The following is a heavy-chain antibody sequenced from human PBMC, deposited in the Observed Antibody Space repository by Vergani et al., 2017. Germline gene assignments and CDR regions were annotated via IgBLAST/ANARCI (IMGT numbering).Heavy chain of an antibody. D-gene: IGHD3-10*01. Sequence: QVQLVQSGAEVKKPGASVKVSCKASGYTFTGYYMNWVRQAPGQGLEWMGWINPNSGGTNYAQKFQGRVTRTRDTSRSTAYMELSRLRSDDTAVYYCARGGVMVRGGSTPSGNYYYYGMDVWGQGTTVTVSS. CDR3: ARGGVMVRGGSTPSGNYYYYGMDV. CDR2: INPNSGGT. J-gene: IGHJ6*02. CDR1: GYTFTGYY. V-gene: IGHV1-2*02.